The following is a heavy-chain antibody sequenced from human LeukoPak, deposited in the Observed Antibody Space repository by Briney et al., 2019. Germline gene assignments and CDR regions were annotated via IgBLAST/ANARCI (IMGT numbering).Heavy chain of an antibody. CDR2: IIPFSGTP. V-gene: IGHV1-69*06. CDR3: ARSATRTATIIGLDAFAV. D-gene: IGHD5-24*01. Sequence: GASVKVSCKASGYIFTNYGINWVRQAPGQGLEWMGGIIPFSGTPNYAQKFLGRVTLSVDKSTNTAYMELSSLTSEDTAVYHCARSATRTATIIGLDAFAVWGQGTKVTVSS. CDR1: GYIFTNYG. J-gene: IGHJ3*01.